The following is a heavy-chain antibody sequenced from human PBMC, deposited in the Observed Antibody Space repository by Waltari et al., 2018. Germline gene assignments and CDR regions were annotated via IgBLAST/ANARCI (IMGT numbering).Heavy chain of an antibody. Sequence: EVRLVESGGGLVQPGRSLRLSCTASGFTFVAYAMSWFRQAPGRGLEWVGLIRSKPYGGTIDYAASVKGRFTISRDDSKSIAYLQMNSLKIEDTAVYFCTSRRGWDYDYFDFWGQGTLVTVSS. CDR3: TSRRGWDYDYFDF. CDR2: IRSKPYGGTI. V-gene: IGHV3-49*03. D-gene: IGHD3-10*01. CDR1: GFTFVAYA. J-gene: IGHJ4*02.